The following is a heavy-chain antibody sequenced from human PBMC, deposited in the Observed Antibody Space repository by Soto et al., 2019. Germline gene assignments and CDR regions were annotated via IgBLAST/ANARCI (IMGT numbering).Heavy chain of an antibody. CDR2: IYYSGST. D-gene: IGHD2-15*01. Sequence: SETLSLTCTVSGGSISSSSYYWGWIRQPPGKGLEWIGSIYYSGSTYYNPSLKSRVTISVDTSKNQFSLKLSSVTAADTAVYYCASQGVVVVVAATWDYYYGMDVWGQGTTVT. CDR1: GGSISSSSYY. CDR3: ASQGVVVVVAATWDYYYGMDV. V-gene: IGHV4-39*01. J-gene: IGHJ6*02.